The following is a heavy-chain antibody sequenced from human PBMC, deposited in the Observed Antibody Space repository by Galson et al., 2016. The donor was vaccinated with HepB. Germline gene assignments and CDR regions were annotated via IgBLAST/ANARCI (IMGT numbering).Heavy chain of an antibody. D-gene: IGHD1-7*01. Sequence: SLRLSCAASGFTLSGSNVHWVRQASGKGLEWVGRIAYNYATAYAASLKGRFTISRDDSKNMVYLQMSSLKTEDTAVYYCSSLSSTATTPYYYGVDVWGQGTTVTVSS. CDR3: SSLSSTATTPYYYGVDV. V-gene: IGHV3-73*01. CDR2: IAYNYAT. J-gene: IGHJ6*01. CDR1: GFTLSGSN.